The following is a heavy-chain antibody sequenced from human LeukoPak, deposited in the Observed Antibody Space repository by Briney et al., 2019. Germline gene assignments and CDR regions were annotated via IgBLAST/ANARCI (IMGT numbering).Heavy chain of an antibody. D-gene: IGHD2-15*01. J-gene: IGHJ4*02. CDR3: ARERGTIAVPYYFDF. V-gene: IGHV4-4*07. CDR2: ISTSGST. CDR1: GGSIGNYY. Sequence: PSETLSLTCSVSGGSIGNYYWSWIRQPAGKGLDWIGRISTSGSTNYKPSLRSRVTISMDASKDQFSLRLSSVTAADTAVYYCARERGTIAVPYYFDFWGPGILVTVSS.